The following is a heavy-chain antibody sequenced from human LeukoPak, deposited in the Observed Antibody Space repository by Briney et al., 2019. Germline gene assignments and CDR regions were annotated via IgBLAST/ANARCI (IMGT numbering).Heavy chain of an antibody. CDR1: GFTFSNYA. V-gene: IGHV3-23*01. Sequence: GGSLRLSCAASGFTFSNYALSWVRQAPGKGLEWVSAITTSGGTTYYADSVKGRFTISRDNSENTLYLQTNSLRADDTAVFYCAKFKALAGMRYFDYWGQGTLVTVSS. J-gene: IGHJ4*02. CDR2: ITTSGGTT. CDR3: AKFKALAGMRYFDY. D-gene: IGHD6-19*01.